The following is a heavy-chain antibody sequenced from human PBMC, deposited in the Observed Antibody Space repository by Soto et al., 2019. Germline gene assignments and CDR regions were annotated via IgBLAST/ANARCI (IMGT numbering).Heavy chain of an antibody. CDR2: ISTYHGTT. J-gene: IGHJ6*02. Sequence: ASVKVSCKASGYILTNYGLSWVRQAPGQGLEWMGWISTYHGTTTYAQKLQGRVTMTTDTSTSTAYMELRSLRSDDTAVYYCARVGEQNGFYGYHYYGMDFWGQGTTVTVSS. CDR3: ARVGEQNGFYGYHYYGMDF. V-gene: IGHV1-18*01. CDR1: GYILTNYG. D-gene: IGHD3-10*01.